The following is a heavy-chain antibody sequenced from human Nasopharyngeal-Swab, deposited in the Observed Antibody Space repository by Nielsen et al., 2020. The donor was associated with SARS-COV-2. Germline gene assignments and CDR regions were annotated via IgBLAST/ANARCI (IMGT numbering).Heavy chain of an antibody. CDR2: IYYSGST. J-gene: IGHJ4*02. CDR3: ARGRRSSSWRFGVHYFDY. CDR1: GGSISSGGYY. V-gene: IGHV4-31*03. Sequence: SETLSLTCTVSGGSISSGGYYWSWIRQHPGKGLEWIGYIYYSGSTYYNPSLKSRVTISVDTSKNQFSLKLSSVTAADTAVYYCARGRRSSSWRFGVHYFDYWGQGTLVTVSS. D-gene: IGHD6-13*01.